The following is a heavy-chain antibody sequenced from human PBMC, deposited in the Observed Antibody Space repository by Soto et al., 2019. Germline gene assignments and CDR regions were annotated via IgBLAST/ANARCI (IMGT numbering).Heavy chain of an antibody. V-gene: IGHV1-2*04. CDR1: GYTFTGYY. CDR2: INPNSGGT. J-gene: IGHJ4*02. D-gene: IGHD2-8*01. CDR3: ARDRCTNGVCQYYFDY. Sequence: GASVKVSCKASGYTFTGYYMHWVRQAPGQGLEWMGWINPNSGGTNYAQKFQGWVTMTRDTSISTAYMELSRLRSEDTAVYYCARDRCTNGVCQYYFDYWGQGTLVTVSS.